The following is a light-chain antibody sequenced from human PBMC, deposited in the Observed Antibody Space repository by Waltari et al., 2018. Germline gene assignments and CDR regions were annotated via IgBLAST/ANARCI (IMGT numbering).Light chain of an antibody. V-gene: IGKV1-5*03. CDR1: QSISKW. CDR3: QQYNSYSLLS. J-gene: IGKJ4*01. Sequence: DIQMTQSPSTLSASVGDRVIFSCRASQSISKWLAWYQQNPGKAPKILIYKAITLERGVPSRFSCSGSGTEFTLTISSLQPEDFVTYYCQQYNSYSLLSFGGGTKVEIK. CDR2: KAI.